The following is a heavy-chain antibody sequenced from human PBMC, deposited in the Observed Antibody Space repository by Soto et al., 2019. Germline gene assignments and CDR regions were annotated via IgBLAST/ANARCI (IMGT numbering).Heavy chain of an antibody. CDR2: ISAYNGNT. D-gene: IGHD1-26*01. Sequence: QVQLLQSGAEVKKPGASVKVSCKASGYTFTSYGISWVRQAPGQGLEWMGWISAYNGNTNYAQKLQGRVTMTTDTSTSTAYMELRSLRSDDTAVYYCARLPRYSGSYYYYYGMDVWGQGTTVTVSS. V-gene: IGHV1-18*01. J-gene: IGHJ6*02. CDR1: GYTFTSYG. CDR3: ARLPRYSGSYYYYYGMDV.